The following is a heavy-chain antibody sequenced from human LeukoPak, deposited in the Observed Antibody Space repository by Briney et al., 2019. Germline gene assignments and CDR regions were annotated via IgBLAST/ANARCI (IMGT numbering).Heavy chain of an antibody. CDR2: ISGRGERT. V-gene: IGHV3-23*01. J-gene: IGHJ4*02. Sequence: GGSLRLSCAASGLTFNNYVMSWVRQAPGKGQEGVSLISGRGERTYYADSVKGRFTLSRDNSKNTLYLQMNGLRAEDTAVYCCANGRYPGSGSYLNSHDYWGQGTLVTVSS. CDR3: ANGRYPGSGSYLNSHDY. D-gene: IGHD3-10*01. CDR1: GLTFNNYV.